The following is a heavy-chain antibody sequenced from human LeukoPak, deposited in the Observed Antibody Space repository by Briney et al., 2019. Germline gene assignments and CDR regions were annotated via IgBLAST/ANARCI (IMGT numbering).Heavy chain of an antibody. CDR2: ISYDGSNK. Sequence: GTSLRLPCAASGFTFSSYAMHWVRQAPGKGLEWVAVISYDGSNKYYADSVKGRFTISRDNSKNTLYLQMNSLRAEDTAVYYCARTRYSVPLWYFDLWGRGTLVTVSS. CDR1: GFTFSSYA. V-gene: IGHV3-30-3*01. J-gene: IGHJ2*01. CDR3: ARTRYSVPLWYFDL. D-gene: IGHD1-14*01.